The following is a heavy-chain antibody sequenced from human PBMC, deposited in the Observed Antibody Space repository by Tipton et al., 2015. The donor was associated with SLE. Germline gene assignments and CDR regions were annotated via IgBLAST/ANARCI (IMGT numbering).Heavy chain of an antibody. D-gene: IGHD5-24*01. CDR2: IDSDGSGT. V-gene: IGHV3-74*01. CDR3: ARGGTYNDVDY. CDR1: GFTFSSHW. J-gene: IGHJ4*02. Sequence: SLRLSCAASGFTFSSHWMHWVRQAPGKGLVWVSHIDSDGSGTSFADSVKGRFSISRDNAKNTLYLQMNSLRAEDTAVYYCARGGTYNDVDYWGQGTLVTVSS.